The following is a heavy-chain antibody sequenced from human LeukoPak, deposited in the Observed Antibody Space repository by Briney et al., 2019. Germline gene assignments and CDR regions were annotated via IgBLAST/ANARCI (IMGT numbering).Heavy chain of an antibody. CDR2: ISYRSSDI. D-gene: IGHD6-13*01. CDR1: EFTLSSYN. CDR3: ARVYSSSWYSGYLYMDV. Sequence: GGSLRLSCAASEFTLSSYNMKWVRQAPGKGLEWVSSISYRSSDIEYADSVKGRFTISRDDAKQLLYLQMSSLRAEDTAVYYCARVYSSSWYSGYLYMDVWGKGTTVTVSS. V-gene: IGHV3-21*01. J-gene: IGHJ6*03.